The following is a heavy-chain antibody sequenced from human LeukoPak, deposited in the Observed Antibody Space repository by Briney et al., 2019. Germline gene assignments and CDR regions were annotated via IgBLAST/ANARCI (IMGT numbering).Heavy chain of an antibody. V-gene: IGHV3-9*03. CDR2: ISWTSGSI. D-gene: IGHD6-19*01. CDR1: GFTFDDYA. Sequence: GGSLRLSCAAPGFTFDDYAMHWVRQAPGKGLEWVSGISWTSGSIGYADSVKGRFTISRDNAKNSLYLQMNSLRAEDMALYYCASSKQWLSTQFDYWGQGTLVTVSS. J-gene: IGHJ4*02. CDR3: ASSKQWLSTQFDY.